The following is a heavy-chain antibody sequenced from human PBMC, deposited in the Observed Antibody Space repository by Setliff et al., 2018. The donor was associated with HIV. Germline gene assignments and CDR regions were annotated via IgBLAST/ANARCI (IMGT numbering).Heavy chain of an antibody. V-gene: IGHV4-38-2*02. CDR1: GFSISSDYY. CDR2: VYHRGTT. D-gene: IGHD2-2*01. J-gene: IGHJ5*02. CDR3: SLQHGRPMRWFDP. Sequence: SETLSLTCIVSGFSISSDYYWAWIRQPPGKGLEWIGCVYHRGTTYYNPSLKSRLAMSVDTSKNKFFLKLNSLTAADTAVYYCSLQHGRPMRWFDPWGPGTLVTVSS.